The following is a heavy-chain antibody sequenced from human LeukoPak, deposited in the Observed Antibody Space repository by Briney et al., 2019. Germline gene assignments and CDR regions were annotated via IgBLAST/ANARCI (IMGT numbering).Heavy chain of an antibody. Sequence: GGSLRLSCAASGFTFSDYAMNWFRQAPGKGLEWVSVISGSGGSTYHADSVKGRFTISRDNSKNTLYLQMNSLRAEDTAAYYCAKEGCTSTNCYSNGWGQGTLVTVSS. CDR1: GFTFSDYA. D-gene: IGHD2-2*02. J-gene: IGHJ4*02. CDR2: ISGSGGST. V-gene: IGHV3-23*01. CDR3: AKEGCTSTNCYSNG.